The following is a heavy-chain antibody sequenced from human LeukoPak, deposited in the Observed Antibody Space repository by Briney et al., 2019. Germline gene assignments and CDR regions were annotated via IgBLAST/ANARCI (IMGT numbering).Heavy chain of an antibody. V-gene: IGHV3-30*03. D-gene: IGHD2-8*01. CDR2: ISYDGSNK. CDR1: GFTFSSYG. CDR3: ACTNGVSYYYYGMDV. Sequence: PGGSLRLSCAASGFTFSSYGMHWVRQAPGKGLEWVAVISYDGSNKYYADSVKGRFTISRDNSKNTLYLQMNSLRAEDTAVYYCACTNGVSYYYYGMDVWGQGTTVTVSS. J-gene: IGHJ6*02.